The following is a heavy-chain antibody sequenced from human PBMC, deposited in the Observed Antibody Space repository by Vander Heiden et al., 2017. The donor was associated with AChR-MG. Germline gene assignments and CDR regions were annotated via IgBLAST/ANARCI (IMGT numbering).Heavy chain of an antibody. Sequence: QVQLEQSGAEVKKPGASVKVSCKVSGDTLTELAIHWVRQAPGKGLEWMGDFDPQDGETMYAQKFQGRVTLTEDTSIDTAYMELSSLRSEDTAIYYCATGAGIVGITSPDDWGQGTLGTVSS. D-gene: IGHD1-26*01. V-gene: IGHV1-24*01. J-gene: IGHJ4*02. CDR2: FDPQDGET. CDR1: GDTLTELA. CDR3: ATGAGIVGITSPDD.